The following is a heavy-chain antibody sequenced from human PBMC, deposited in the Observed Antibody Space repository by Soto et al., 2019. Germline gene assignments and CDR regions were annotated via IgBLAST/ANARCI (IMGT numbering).Heavy chain of an antibody. CDR1: GGSISSYY. CDR2: IYYSGST. Sequence: QVQLQESGPGLVKPSETLSLTCTVSGGSISSYYWSWIRQPPGKGLEWIGYIYYSGSTNYNPPLKSRVTISVDTSKNQFSLKLSSVTAADTAVYYCGCSGSYYKVDYWGQGTLVTVSS. D-gene: IGHD1-26*01. V-gene: IGHV4-59*01. CDR3: GCSGSYYKVDY. J-gene: IGHJ4*02.